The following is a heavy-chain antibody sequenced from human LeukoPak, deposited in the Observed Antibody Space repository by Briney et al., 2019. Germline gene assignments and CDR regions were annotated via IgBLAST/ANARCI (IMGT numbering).Heavy chain of an antibody. V-gene: IGHV3-66*01. CDR2: IYSGGST. Sequence: GGSLRLSCAASGFTVSSNYMSWVRQAPGKGLEWVSVIYSGGSTYYADSAKGRFTISRDNSKNTLYLQMNSLRAEDTAVYYCARDQRYYDSSGYFLGCWGQGTLVTVSS. J-gene: IGHJ4*02. CDR1: GFTVSSNY. D-gene: IGHD3-22*01. CDR3: ARDQRYYDSSGYFLGC.